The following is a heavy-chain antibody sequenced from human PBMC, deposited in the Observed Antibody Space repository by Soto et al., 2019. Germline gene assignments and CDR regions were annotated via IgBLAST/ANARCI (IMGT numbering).Heavy chain of an antibody. CDR3: ARVGSRITIFGVVIIRGDAFDI. Sequence: GGSLRLSCAASGFTFSDYYMSWIRQAPGKGLEWVSYISSSGSTIYYADSVKGRFTISRDNAKNSLYLQMNSLRAEDTAVYYCARVGSRITIFGVVIIRGDAFDIWGQGTMVTVSS. CDR1: GFTFSDYY. V-gene: IGHV3-11*01. D-gene: IGHD3-3*01. CDR2: ISSSGSTI. J-gene: IGHJ3*02.